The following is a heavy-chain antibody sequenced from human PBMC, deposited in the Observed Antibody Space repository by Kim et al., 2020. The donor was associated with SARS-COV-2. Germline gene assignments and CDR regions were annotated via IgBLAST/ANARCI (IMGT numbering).Heavy chain of an antibody. CDR3: ARDLESIAAAGHYYYGMDV. CDR1: GDSVSSNSAA. V-gene: IGHV6-1*01. Sequence: SQTLSLSCAISGDSVSSNSAAWNWMRQSPSRGLEWLGRTYYRSKWYNDYAVSVKSRITINPDTSKNQFSLQLNSVTPEDTAVYYCARDLESIAAAGHYYYGMDVWGQGTTVTVSS. D-gene: IGHD6-13*01. CDR2: TYYRSKWYN. J-gene: IGHJ6*02.